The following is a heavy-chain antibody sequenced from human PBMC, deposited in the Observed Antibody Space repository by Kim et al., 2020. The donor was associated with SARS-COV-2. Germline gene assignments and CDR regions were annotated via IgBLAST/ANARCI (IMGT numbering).Heavy chain of an antibody. CDR3: ARDRALSGSGIWYYGMDV. CDR2: IWYDGSNK. J-gene: IGHJ6*02. CDR1: GFTFSSYG. V-gene: IGHV3-33*01. D-gene: IGHD1-26*01. Sequence: GGSLRLSCAASGFTFSSYGMHWVRQAPGKGLEWVAVIWYDGSNKYYADSVKGRFTISRDNSKNTLYLQMNSLRAEDTAVYYCARDRALSGSGIWYYGMDVWGQGTTVTVSS.